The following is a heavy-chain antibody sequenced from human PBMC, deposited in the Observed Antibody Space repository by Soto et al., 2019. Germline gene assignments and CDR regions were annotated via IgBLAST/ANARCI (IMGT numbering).Heavy chain of an antibody. CDR3: ARTHSAGYPEQYFQH. CDR2: INHSGST. V-gene: IGHV4-31*02. CDR1: GGSISSGGYY. D-gene: IGHD3-16*02. J-gene: IGHJ1*01. Sequence: SETLSLTCTVSGGSISSGGYYWSWIRQHPGKGLEWIGEINHSGSTNYNPSLKSRVTISVDTSKNQFSLKLSSVTAADTAVYYCARTHSAGYPEQYFQHWGQGTLVTVSS.